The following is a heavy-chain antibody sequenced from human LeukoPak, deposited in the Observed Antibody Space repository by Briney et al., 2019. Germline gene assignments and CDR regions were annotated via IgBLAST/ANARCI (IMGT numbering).Heavy chain of an antibody. Sequence: GGSLRLSCAASGFTFSSYAMSWVRQAPGKGLEWVSAISGSGGSTYYADSVKGRFTISRDSSKNTLYLQMNSLRAEDTAVYYCAKDLSRHRLREDYDFWPWGQGTLVTVSS. V-gene: IGHV3-23*01. CDR1: GFTFSSYA. CDR3: AKDLSRHRLREDYDFWP. CDR2: ISGSGGST. D-gene: IGHD3-3*01. J-gene: IGHJ5*02.